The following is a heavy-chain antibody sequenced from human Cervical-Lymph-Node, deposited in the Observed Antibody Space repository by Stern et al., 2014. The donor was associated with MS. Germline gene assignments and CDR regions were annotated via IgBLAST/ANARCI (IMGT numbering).Heavy chain of an antibody. CDR3: ALSSETSDRWYSLGYDL. CDR2: IFPVCGTP. V-gene: IGHV1-69*01. Sequence: VQLVQSGAEVTKPGSSVKVSCKASGGTFSKFPSSWVRQAPGQGLEWIGWIFPVCGTPTYAQEFRGRVTITADVSTSTVYMELSSLRSDDTAVYYCALSSETSDRWYSLGYDLWGQGTLVTVSS. J-gene: IGHJ5*02. D-gene: IGHD6-13*01. CDR1: GGTFSKFP.